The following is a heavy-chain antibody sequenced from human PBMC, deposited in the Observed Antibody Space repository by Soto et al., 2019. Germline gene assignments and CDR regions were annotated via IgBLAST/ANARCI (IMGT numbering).Heavy chain of an antibody. Sequence: ASVNVSCKSSGYTFTSYSMHWVRQAPGQRLECMGWINAGNGNTKYSQKFQGRVTITRDTSASTAYMELSSLRSEDTAVYYCARADYDSSGYYYYYGMDVWGQGTTVTVSS. J-gene: IGHJ6*02. CDR2: INAGNGNT. CDR3: ARADYDSSGYYYYYGMDV. CDR1: GYTFTSYS. D-gene: IGHD3-22*01. V-gene: IGHV1-3*01.